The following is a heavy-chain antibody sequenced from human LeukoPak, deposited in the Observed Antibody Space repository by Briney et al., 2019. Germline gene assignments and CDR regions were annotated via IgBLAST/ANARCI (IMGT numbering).Heavy chain of an antibody. Sequence: GASVKVSCKASGYTFISNYIHWVRQAPGQGLEWMGIINPSGGRTSYAQKFQGRVTMTRDMSTSTVYMELSSLRSEHTAVYYCARESNGGYGFDYWGQGTLVTVAS. CDR1: GYTFISNY. V-gene: IGHV1-46*01. D-gene: IGHD5-12*01. CDR3: ARESNGGYGFDY. J-gene: IGHJ4*02. CDR2: INPSGGRT.